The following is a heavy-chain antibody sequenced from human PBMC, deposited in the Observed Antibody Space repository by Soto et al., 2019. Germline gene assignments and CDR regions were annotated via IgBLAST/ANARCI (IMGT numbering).Heavy chain of an antibody. CDR2: IKQDGSEK. D-gene: IGHD5-12*01. CDR1: GFTFSSYW. CDR3: ARYYSGYDTVYFDY. V-gene: IGHV3-7*01. J-gene: IGHJ4*02. Sequence: PGGSLRLSCAASGFTFSSYWMSWVRQAPGKGLEWVANIKQDGSEKYYVDSVKGRFTISRDNAKNSLYLHMNSLRAEDTAVYYCARYYSGYDTVYFDYWGQGTLVTVSS.